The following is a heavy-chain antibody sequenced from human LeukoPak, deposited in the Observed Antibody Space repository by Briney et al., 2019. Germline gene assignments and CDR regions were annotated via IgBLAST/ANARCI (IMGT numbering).Heavy chain of an antibody. J-gene: IGHJ5*02. V-gene: IGHV4-39*01. CDR1: GGSISRSTLY. CDR2: IYYSGST. CDR3: ARHDYGDYASNWFDP. Sequence: SETLSDTRAVSGGSISRSTLYGGWIRQPPGKGLEWIGRIYYSGSTYYNSSLKSRVTTSVDTSKNQFCLNLSSVTAADTAVYYCARHDYGDYASNWFDPADQGSLILVSS. D-gene: IGHD4-17*01.